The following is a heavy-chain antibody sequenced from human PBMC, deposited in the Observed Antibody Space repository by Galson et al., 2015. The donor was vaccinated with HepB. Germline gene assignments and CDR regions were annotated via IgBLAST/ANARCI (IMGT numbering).Heavy chain of an antibody. V-gene: IGHV3-73*01. Sequence: SLRLSCAASGFTFSSSAMHWVRQASGKGLEWVGRIRSKANSYATAYAASVKGRFTISRDDSKNTAYLQMNSLKTEDTAVYYCTRLSLVYAFDIWGQGTMVTVSS. CDR1: GFTFSSSA. CDR3: TRLSLVYAFDI. J-gene: IGHJ3*02. CDR2: IRSKANSYAT. D-gene: IGHD3-9*01.